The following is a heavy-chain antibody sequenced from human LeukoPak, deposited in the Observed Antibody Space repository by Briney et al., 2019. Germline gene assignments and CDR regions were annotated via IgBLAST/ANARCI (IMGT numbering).Heavy chain of an antibody. CDR1: GGTFSSYA. CDR2: IIPIFGIA. CDR3: ARTPNYYDSSGYYSRAYYYYGMDV. J-gene: IGHJ6*02. Sequence: SVKVSCKASGGTFSSYAISWVRQAPGQGLGWMGRIIPIFGIANYAQKFQGRVTITADKSTSTAYMELSSLRSEDTAVYYCARTPNYYDSSGYYSRAYYYYGMDVWGQGTTVTVSS. D-gene: IGHD3-22*01. V-gene: IGHV1-69*04.